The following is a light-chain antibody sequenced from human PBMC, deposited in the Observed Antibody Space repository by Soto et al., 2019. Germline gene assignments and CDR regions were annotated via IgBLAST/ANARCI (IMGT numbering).Light chain of an antibody. J-gene: IGKJ1*01. CDR1: QSVSSN. CDR2: GAP. CDR3: QQYRT. V-gene: IGKV3-15*01. Sequence: EIVLTQSPVTLSVSPGERATLSCRASQSVSSNLAWYQQKPGQAPRLLIYGAPTRANGVPARFSGGGSGTEFTLTISSLQSEDFALYYCQQYRTFGQGTKVEIK.